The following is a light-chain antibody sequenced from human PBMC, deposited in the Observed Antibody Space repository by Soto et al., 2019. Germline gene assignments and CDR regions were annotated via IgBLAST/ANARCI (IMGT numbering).Light chain of an antibody. J-gene: IGKJ1*01. CDR3: QPYNNWPRT. CDR2: AAS. V-gene: IGKV3D-15*01. CDR1: QDVGTN. Sequence: EVVMTQSPGTLSVSPGERATLSCRASQDVGTNLAWFQQKPGQAPRLLIYAASTRATGLPARFSGSASGSDFTLTISSLQSEDVAIYYCQPYNNWPRTFGQGTKVEIK.